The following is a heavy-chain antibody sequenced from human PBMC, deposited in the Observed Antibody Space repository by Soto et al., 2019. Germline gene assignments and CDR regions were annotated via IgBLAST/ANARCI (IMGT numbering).Heavy chain of an antibody. D-gene: IGHD3-10*01. J-gene: IGHJ6*02. Sequence: QVQLVQSGAEVKKPGASVKVSCKAFGYTFTSYGISWVRQAPGQGLEWMGWISVNSGNTNYAQKLQGRVTMTTDTSTSKAYMELRSLRFDATAVYYCARGGRYGSGKDYYYGMDVWGQGTTVTVSS. CDR2: ISVNSGNT. V-gene: IGHV1-18*01. CDR1: GYTFTSYG. CDR3: ARGGRYGSGKDYYYGMDV.